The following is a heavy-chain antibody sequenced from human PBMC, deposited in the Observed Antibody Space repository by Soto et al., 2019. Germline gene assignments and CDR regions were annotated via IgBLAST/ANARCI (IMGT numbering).Heavy chain of an antibody. D-gene: IGHD2-15*01. Sequence: PSETMSLACTVSGGTIRSGEYYWCWIRQPPGKGLEWIGYIYYSGSTYYNPSLKSRVTISVDTSKNQFSLKLSSVTAADTAVYYCARRYCSGGSCYRSNYYYYGMDVWGQGTTVTVSS. CDR2: IYYSGST. CDR1: GGTIRSGEYY. J-gene: IGHJ6*02. CDR3: ARRYCSGGSCYRSNYYYYGMDV. V-gene: IGHV4-30-4*08.